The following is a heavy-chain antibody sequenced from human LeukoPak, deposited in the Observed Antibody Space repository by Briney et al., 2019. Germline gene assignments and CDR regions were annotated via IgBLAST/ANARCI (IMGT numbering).Heavy chain of an antibody. CDR1: GGFISSGGYY. D-gene: IGHD3-3*01. CDR3: ARVHYDFWSGYYLNYFDY. CDR2: IYYSGST. V-gene: IGHV4-61*08. J-gene: IGHJ4*02. Sequence: SETLSLTCTVSGGFISSGGYYWSWIRQPPGKGLEWIGYIYYSGSTNYNPSLKSRVTISVDTSKNQFSLKLSSVTAADTAVYYCARVHYDFWSGYYLNYFDYWGQGTLVTVSS.